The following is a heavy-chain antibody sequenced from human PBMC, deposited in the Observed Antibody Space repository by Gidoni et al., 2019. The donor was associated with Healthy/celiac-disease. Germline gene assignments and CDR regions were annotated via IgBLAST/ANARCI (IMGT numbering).Heavy chain of an antibody. CDR3: ARETYCSSTSCYFYYYYGMDV. V-gene: IGHV3-33*01. Sequence: QVQLVESGGGVVQPGRSLRLSCAASGFTFSSYGMHWVRQAPGKGLEWVAVIWYDGSNKYYADSVKGRFTISRDNSKNTLYLQMNSLRAEDTAVYYCARETYCSSTSCYFYYYYGMDVWGQGTTVTVSS. CDR2: IWYDGSNK. D-gene: IGHD2-2*01. CDR1: GFTFSSYG. J-gene: IGHJ6*02.